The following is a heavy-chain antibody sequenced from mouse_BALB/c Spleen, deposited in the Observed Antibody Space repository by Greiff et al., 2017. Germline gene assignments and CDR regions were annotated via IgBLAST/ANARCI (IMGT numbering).Heavy chain of an antibody. J-gene: IGHJ2*01. CDR2: ISNGGGST. CDR3: ARHDGYYPFDY. Sequence: EVKLVESGGGLVKPGGSLKLSCAASGFTFSSYTMSWVRQTPEKRLEWVAYISNGGGSTYYPDTVKGRFTISRDNAKNTLYLQMSSLKSEDTAMYYCARHDGYYPFDYWGQGTTLTVSS. CDR1: GFTFSSYT. V-gene: IGHV5-12-2*01. D-gene: IGHD2-3*01.